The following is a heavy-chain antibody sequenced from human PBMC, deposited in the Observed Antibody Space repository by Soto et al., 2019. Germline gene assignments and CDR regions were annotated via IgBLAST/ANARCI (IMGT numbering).Heavy chain of an antibody. J-gene: IGHJ6*02. V-gene: IGHV3-74*01. CDR1: GFTFSSYW. CDR2: INSDGSST. D-gene: IGHD3-10*01. Sequence: GGSLRLSCAASGFTFSSYWMHWVRQAPGKWLVWVSRINSDGSSTSYADSVKGRFTISRDNAKNTLYLQMNSLRAEDTDVFYCARDDAGPQPLHRDVWGQGXTVTVYS. CDR3: ARDDAGPQPLHRDV.